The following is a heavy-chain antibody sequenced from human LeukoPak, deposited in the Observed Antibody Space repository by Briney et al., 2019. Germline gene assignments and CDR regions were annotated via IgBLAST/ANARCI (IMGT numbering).Heavy chain of an antibody. J-gene: IGHJ6*02. V-gene: IGHV3-23*01. Sequence: GGSLGLSCAASGFTFSSYAMSWVRQAPGKGLEWVSSISGSGNRTYFADSVKGRFTISRDNSKNTLFLQMDSLRAEDTAVYYCAKNLYCGGGSCYPSALGMDVWGQGTTVTVSS. D-gene: IGHD2-15*01. CDR3: AKNLYCGGGSCYPSALGMDV. CDR1: GFTFSSYA. CDR2: ISGSGNRT.